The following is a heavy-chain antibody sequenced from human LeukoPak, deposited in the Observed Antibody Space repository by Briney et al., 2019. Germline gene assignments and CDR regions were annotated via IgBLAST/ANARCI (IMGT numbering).Heavy chain of an antibody. CDR2: ISSSGSTI. Sequence: PGGSLRLSCAASGFTFSDYYMSWIRQAPGKGLEWVSYISSSGSTIYYADSVKGRFTISRDNAKNSLYLQMNSLRAEDTAVYYCARAVVGGVHYDTLNYYYGMDVWGQGTTVTVSS. J-gene: IGHJ6*02. V-gene: IGHV3-11*01. CDR1: GFTFSDYY. CDR3: ARAVVGGVHYDTLNYYYGMDV. D-gene: IGHD3-9*01.